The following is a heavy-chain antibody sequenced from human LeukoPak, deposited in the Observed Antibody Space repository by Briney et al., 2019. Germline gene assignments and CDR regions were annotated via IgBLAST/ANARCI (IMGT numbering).Heavy chain of an antibody. CDR1: GGSISSYY. Sequence: SETLSLTCTVSGGSISSYYWSWIRQPPGKGLEWIGYIYYSGSTNYNPSLKSRVTISVDTSKNQFSLKLSSVTAADTAVYYCARDPSAYGGNSEGYGMDVWGQGTTVTVSS. J-gene: IGHJ6*02. V-gene: IGHV4-59*01. CDR3: ARDPSAYGGNSEGYGMDV. CDR2: IYYSGST. D-gene: IGHD4-23*01.